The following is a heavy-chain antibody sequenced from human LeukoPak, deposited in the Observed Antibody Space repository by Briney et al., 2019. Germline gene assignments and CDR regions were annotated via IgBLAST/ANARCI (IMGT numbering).Heavy chain of an antibody. D-gene: IGHD1-26*01. CDR1: GGSISSSSYY. CDR2: IYYSGST. V-gene: IGHV4-39*01. Sequence: TSETLSLTCTVSGGSISSSSYYWGWIRQPPGKGLEWIGSIYYSGSTYYNPSLKSRVTISVDTSKNQFSLKLSSVTAADTAVYYCARVLNRRGSYRTGGYYFDYWGQGTLVTVST. CDR3: ARVLNRRGSYRTGGYYFDY. J-gene: IGHJ4*02.